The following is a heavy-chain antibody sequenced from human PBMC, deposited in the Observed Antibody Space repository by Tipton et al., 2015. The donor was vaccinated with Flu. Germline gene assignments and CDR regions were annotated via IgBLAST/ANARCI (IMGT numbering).Heavy chain of an antibody. CDR1: GGSFTNYY. J-gene: IGHJ3*02. V-gene: IGHV4-59*01. CDR3: SSYYIRAFDI. Sequence: TLSLTCTVSGGSFTNYYWSWIRQPPGKGLEWIGYIYYSGNTNYNPSLKSRVTMSLDASKSHFSLKLSSVTAADTAMYYCSSYYIRAFDIWGQGTMVTVSS. CDR2: IYYSGNT. D-gene: IGHD3-10*01.